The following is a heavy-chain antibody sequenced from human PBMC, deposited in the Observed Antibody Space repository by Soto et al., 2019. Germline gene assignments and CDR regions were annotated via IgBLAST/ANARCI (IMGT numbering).Heavy chain of an antibody. CDR2: INHSGST. V-gene: IGHV4-34*01. CDR1: GGSFSGYY. Sequence: SETLSLTCAVYGGSFSGYYWSWIRQPPGKGLEWIGEINHSGSTNYNPSLKSRVTISVDTSKNQFSLKLSSVTAADTAVYYCARGGLGTVTTDDWYFDLWGRGTLVTVSS. D-gene: IGHD4-17*01. CDR3: ARGGLGTVTTDDWYFDL. J-gene: IGHJ2*01.